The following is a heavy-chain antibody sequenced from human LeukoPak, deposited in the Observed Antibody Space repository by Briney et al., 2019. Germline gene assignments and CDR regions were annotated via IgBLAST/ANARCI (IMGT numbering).Heavy chain of an antibody. CDR1: GFTFSSYS. D-gene: IGHD3-9*01. J-gene: IGHJ4*02. CDR3: AKDRGYFDWLSPDY. Sequence: GGSLRLSCAASGFTFSSYSMSWVRQAPGQGLEWVSVFYSAVGSYYADSVKGRFTISSDNSKNTLYLQMNSLRAEDTAVYYCAKDRGYFDWLSPDYWGQGTLVTVSS. V-gene: IGHV3-53*01. CDR2: FYSAVGS.